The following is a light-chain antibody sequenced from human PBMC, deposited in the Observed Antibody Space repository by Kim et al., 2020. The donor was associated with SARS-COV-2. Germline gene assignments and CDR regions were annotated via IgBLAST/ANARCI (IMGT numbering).Light chain of an antibody. CDR2: QDS. CDR1: KLGDKY. CDR3: QAWDSSTEV. Sequence: SVSTGKKARITCSGDKLGDKYACWYQQKPGQSPVLVIYQDSKRTSGIPEGFSGSNSGNTATLTISGTQAMDEADYHCQAWDSSTEVFGGGTQLTVL. J-gene: IGLJ2*01. V-gene: IGLV3-1*01.